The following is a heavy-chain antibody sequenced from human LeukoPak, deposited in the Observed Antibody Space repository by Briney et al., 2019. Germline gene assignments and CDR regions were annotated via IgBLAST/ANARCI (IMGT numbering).Heavy chain of an antibody. D-gene: IGHD2-15*01. V-gene: IGHV1-2*02. CDR2: INPKTGGT. Sequence: ASVKVSCKASGYTFTGYYIHWVRQAPGQGLEWMGWINPKTGGTNYAQKFQGRVTMTRDTSTSTVYMELSSLRSEDTAVYYCARDGSPGYCSGGSCYSDAFDIWGQGTMVTVSS. CDR1: GYTFTGYY. CDR3: ARDGSPGYCSGGSCYSDAFDI. J-gene: IGHJ3*02.